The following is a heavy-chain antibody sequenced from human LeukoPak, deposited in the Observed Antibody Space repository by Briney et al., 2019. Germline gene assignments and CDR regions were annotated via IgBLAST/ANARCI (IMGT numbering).Heavy chain of an antibody. CDR3: AKGGDFGVVRSWFDP. Sequence: GGSLRLSCAASGFTFNSYGMHWVRQAPGKGLEWVAFIRYDGSNKYYADSVKGRFTISRDNSKNTLYLQMNSLRAEDTAVYYCAKGGDFGVVRSWFDPWGQGTLVTVSS. J-gene: IGHJ5*02. V-gene: IGHV3-30*02. CDR2: IRYDGSNK. D-gene: IGHD3-3*01. CDR1: GFTFNSYG.